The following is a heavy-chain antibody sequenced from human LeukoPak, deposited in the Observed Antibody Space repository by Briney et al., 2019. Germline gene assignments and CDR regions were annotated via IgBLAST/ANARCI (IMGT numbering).Heavy chain of an antibody. CDR3: ARAGVLRFLEWSRSDYYYGMDV. Sequence: ASVKVSCTASGGTFSSYAISWVRQAPGQGLEWVGGIIPIFGTANYAQKFQGRVTITADESTSTAYMELSSLRSEDTAVYYCARAGVLRFLEWSRSDYYYGMDVWGQGTTVTVSS. D-gene: IGHD3-3*01. J-gene: IGHJ6*02. CDR2: IIPIFGTA. V-gene: IGHV1-69*13. CDR1: GGTFSSYA.